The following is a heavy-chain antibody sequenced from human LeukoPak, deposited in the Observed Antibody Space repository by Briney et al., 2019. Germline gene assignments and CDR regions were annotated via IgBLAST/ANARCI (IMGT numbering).Heavy chain of an antibody. Sequence: PSETLSLTCTVSGGSISSYYWSWIRQPPGKGLEWIGYIYYSGSTNYNPSLKSRVTISVDTSKNQFSLKLSSVTAADTGVYYCARLIGSSWYHEVLLGRDYWGQGTLVTVSS. D-gene: IGHD6-13*01. CDR2: IYYSGST. CDR1: GGSISSYY. CDR3: ARLIGSSWYHEVLLGRDY. V-gene: IGHV4-59*08. J-gene: IGHJ4*02.